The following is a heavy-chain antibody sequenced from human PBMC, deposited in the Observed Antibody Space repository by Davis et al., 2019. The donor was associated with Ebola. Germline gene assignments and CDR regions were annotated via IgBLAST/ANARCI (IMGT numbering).Heavy chain of an antibody. V-gene: IGHV3-33*01. CDR1: GLTFSSYG. CDR2: IWYDGSNK. CDR3: ARDRSRIAVAGTLES. J-gene: IGHJ5*02. D-gene: IGHD6-19*01. Sequence: GESLKISCAASGLTFSSYGMHWVRQAPGKGLEWVAVIWYDGSNKYYADSVKGRFTISRDNSKNTLYLQMNSLRAEDTAVYYCARDRSRIAVAGTLESWGQGTLVTVSS.